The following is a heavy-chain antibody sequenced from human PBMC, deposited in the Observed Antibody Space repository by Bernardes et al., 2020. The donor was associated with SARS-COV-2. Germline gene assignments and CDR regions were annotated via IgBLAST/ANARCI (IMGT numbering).Heavy chain of an antibody. CDR1: GFTFDDYA. J-gene: IGHJ2*01. V-gene: IGHV3-9*01. CDR3: AKDISGEGISGNWYFDL. Sequence: GGSLRLSCAASGFTFDDYAMHWVRQAPGKGLEWVSGISWNSGSIGYADSVKGRFTISRDNAKNSPYLQMNSLRAEDTALYYCAKDISGEGISGNWYFDLWGRGTLVTVSS. D-gene: IGHD5-12*01. CDR2: ISWNSGSI.